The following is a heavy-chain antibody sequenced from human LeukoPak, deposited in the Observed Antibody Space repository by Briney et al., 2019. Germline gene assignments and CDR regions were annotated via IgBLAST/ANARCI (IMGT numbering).Heavy chain of an antibody. CDR3: ARDIER. CDR1: GGSINSGSYY. CDR2: IYYSGST. V-gene: IGHV4-61*01. Sequence: KPSETLSLTCTASGGSINSGSYYWSWIRQPPGKGLEWIGYIYYSGSTNYNPSLKSRVTISVDTSKNQFSLKLSSVTAADTAVYYCARDIERWGQGTLVTVSS. J-gene: IGHJ4*02. D-gene: IGHD1-1*01.